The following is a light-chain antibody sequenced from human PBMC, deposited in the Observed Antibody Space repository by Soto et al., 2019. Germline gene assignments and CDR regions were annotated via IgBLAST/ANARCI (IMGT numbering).Light chain of an antibody. Sequence: DIQMTQSPSSLSASVGDRVTITCRASQYISSYLNWYQQKPGKPPILLIYAASSLQSGVPSRFSGSGSGADFTLTNNSLQPEDFATYYCQQSFSIPITFGPGTKVDIK. CDR3: QQSFSIPIT. CDR1: QYISSY. J-gene: IGKJ3*01. CDR2: AAS. V-gene: IGKV1-39*01.